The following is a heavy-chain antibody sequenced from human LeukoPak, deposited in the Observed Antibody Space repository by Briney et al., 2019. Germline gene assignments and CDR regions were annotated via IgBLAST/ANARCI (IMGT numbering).Heavy chain of an antibody. D-gene: IGHD2-21*02. CDR3: ARGDCSGDCYHPLYY. Sequence: GGSLRLSCAASGFMFSNYAMHWVRQAPGQGLDWVAFIRHDGTIKYYGDSVKGRFTISRDNSMNTLYLQLNSLRTDDAAVYYCARGDCSGDCYHPLYYWDQGSLVTVSS. V-gene: IGHV3-30*02. CDR1: GFMFSNYA. J-gene: IGHJ4*01. CDR2: IRHDGTIK.